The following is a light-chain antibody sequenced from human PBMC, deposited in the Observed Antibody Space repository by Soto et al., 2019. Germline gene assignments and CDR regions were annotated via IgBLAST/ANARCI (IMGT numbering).Light chain of an antibody. J-gene: IGKJ3*01. Sequence: EIVLTQSPGTLSLSPGERATLSCRASQSVSSSYLAWYQQKPGQAPRLLIYGASSRATGIPDRFSGSGSGTDFTLTISRLEPEDFAVYYCQQYGSSPPSFPFSPGTKVDIK. CDR1: QSVSSSY. CDR2: GAS. CDR3: QQYGSSPPSFP. V-gene: IGKV3-20*01.